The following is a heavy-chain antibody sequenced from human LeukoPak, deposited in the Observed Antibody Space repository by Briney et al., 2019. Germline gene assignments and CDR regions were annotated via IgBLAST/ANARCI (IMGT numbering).Heavy chain of an antibody. CDR1: GYDSGVSFTSHS. CDR2: IYPRDSTT. V-gene: IGHV5-51*01. CDR3: ARPDAYTSSSVAFDI. Sequence: GESLKISCQGSGYDSGVSFTSHSIAWVRQMPEKGLEWMGIIYPRDSTTLYSPSFQGQVTISADTSIHTAYLQWISLKDSDTAMYYCARPDAYTSSSVAFDIWGQGTMVTVSS. J-gene: IGHJ3*02. D-gene: IGHD6-6*01.